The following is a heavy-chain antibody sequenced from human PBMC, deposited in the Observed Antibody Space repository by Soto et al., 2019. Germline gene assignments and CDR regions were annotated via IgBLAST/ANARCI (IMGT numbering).Heavy chain of an antibody. D-gene: IGHD3-16*01. Sequence: PSETLSLTCAVYGGSFSGYYWSWIRQPPGKGLEWIGEINHSGSTNYNPSLKSRVTISVDTSKNQFSLKLSSVTAADTAVYYCADFLAHRGWGQGTLVTVSS. CDR1: GGSFSGYY. CDR2: INHSGST. CDR3: ADFLAHRG. J-gene: IGHJ4*02. V-gene: IGHV4-34*01.